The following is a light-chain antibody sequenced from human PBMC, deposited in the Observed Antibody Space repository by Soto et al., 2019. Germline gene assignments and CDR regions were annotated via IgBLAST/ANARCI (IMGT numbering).Light chain of an antibody. J-gene: IGLJ1*01. CDR1: SSDFGGYNY. Sequence: QSALTQPRSVSGSPGQSVTISCTGTSSDFGGYNYVSWYQQNPGKAPKLMIHDVTKRPSGVPDRFSGSKSGNTASLTISGLEAEDEADYYCCSDAGNYTYVFGTGTKVTVL. CDR3: CSDAGNYTYV. CDR2: DVT. V-gene: IGLV2-11*01.